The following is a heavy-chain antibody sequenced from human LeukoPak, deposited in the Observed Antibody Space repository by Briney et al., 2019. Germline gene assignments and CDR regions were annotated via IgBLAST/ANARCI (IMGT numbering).Heavy chain of an antibody. J-gene: IGHJ6*02. CDR2: VIPILGIA. D-gene: IGHD6-13*01. CDR1: GGTFSSYA. Sequence: GASVKVSCKASGGTFSSYAISWVRQAPGQGHEWMGRVIPILGIANYAQKFQGRVTITADKSTSTAYMELSSLRSEDTAVYYCARGQQLVPYYYYGMDVWGQGTTVTVSS. V-gene: IGHV1-69*04. CDR3: ARGQQLVPYYYYGMDV.